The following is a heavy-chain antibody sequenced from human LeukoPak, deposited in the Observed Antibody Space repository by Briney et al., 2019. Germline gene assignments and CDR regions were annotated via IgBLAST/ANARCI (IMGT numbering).Heavy chain of an antibody. CDR3: AQKALAAGDY. CDR1: GFTFSSYA. J-gene: IGHJ4*02. V-gene: IGHV3-23*01. Sequence: GGSLRLPCTASGFTFSSYAMSWVRQAPGKGLEWVSAISGSGGSTYYADSVKGRFTISRDNSKNTLYLQMNSLRAEDTAVYYCAQKALAAGDYWGQGTLVTVSS. CDR2: ISGSGGST. D-gene: IGHD6-13*01.